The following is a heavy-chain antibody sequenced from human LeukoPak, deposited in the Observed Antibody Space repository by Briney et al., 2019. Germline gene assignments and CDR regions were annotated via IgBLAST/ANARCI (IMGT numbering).Heavy chain of an antibody. J-gene: IGHJ4*02. CDR2: INRRGHT. CDR3: AKGRGTGYRYGPIEN. D-gene: IGHD5-18*01. CDR1: GFTFDRFT. Sequence: GGSLRLSCAASGFTFDRFTIHWVRQTPGKGLEWVSLINRRGHTFYADSVKGRFTISRDNSRNSVFLQMNSLRPEDTALYHCAKGRGTGYRYGPIENWGQGTLVTVSS. V-gene: IGHV3-43*01.